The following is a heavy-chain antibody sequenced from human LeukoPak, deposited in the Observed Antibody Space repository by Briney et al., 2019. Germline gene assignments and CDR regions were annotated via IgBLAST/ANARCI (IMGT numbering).Heavy chain of an antibody. CDR3: AKDRVGGLRYYFDY. D-gene: IGHD2-15*01. V-gene: IGHV3-30*02. CDR2: IRYDGSNK. CDR1: GFTFSNAW. Sequence: GGSLRLSCAASGFTFSNAWMSWVRQAPGKGLEWVAFIRYDGSNKYYADSVKGRFTISRDNSKNTLYLQMNSLRAEDTAVYYCAKDRVGGLRYYFDYWGQGTLVTVSS. J-gene: IGHJ4*02.